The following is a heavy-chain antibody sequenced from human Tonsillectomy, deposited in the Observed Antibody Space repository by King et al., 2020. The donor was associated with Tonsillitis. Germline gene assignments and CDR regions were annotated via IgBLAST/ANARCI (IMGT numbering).Heavy chain of an antibody. Sequence: VQLVESGGGLVQPGGSLRLSCEGSGFTFSDYAMIWVRQAPGRGLEGVSSINDCGSKKYHADSVKGRFTISRDNPKNTLSLQMDSLRDEDTAVYYCAKGPIASAPHWYFDLWGRGTLVTVSS. V-gene: IGHV3-23*04. CDR1: GFTFSDYA. D-gene: IGHD6-13*01. CDR3: AKGPIASAPHWYFDL. J-gene: IGHJ2*01. CDR2: INDCGSKK.